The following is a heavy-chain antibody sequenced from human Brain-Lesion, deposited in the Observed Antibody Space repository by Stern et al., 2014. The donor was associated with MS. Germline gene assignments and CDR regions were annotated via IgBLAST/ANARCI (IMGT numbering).Heavy chain of an antibody. CDR1: GNSFTHFY. D-gene: IGHD2-2*01. Sequence: MQLVESGAEVKKPGASVRVSCEASGNSFTHFYIHWVRQAPGQGLEWMGWINPNSGGTKFAQKFRGWVTITRDTSMTTAYMEVTSLTSDDTAVYYCARGGRYYADYWGQGTLVTVSS. J-gene: IGHJ4*02. CDR2: INPNSGGT. CDR3: ARGGRYYADY. V-gene: IGHV1-2*04.